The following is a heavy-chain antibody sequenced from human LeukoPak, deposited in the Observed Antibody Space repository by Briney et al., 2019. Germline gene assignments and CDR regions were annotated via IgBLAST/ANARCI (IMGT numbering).Heavy chain of an antibody. CDR3: AKRGVVIRVILVGFHKEAYYFDS. CDR2: ISDSGGST. J-gene: IGHJ4*02. Sequence: GSLRLSCAVSGITLSNYGMSWVRQAPGKGLEWVAGISDSGGSTNYADSVKGRFTISRDNHKNTLYLQMNSLRAEDTAVYFCAKRGVVIRVILVGFHKEAYYFDSWGQGALVTASS. CDR1: GITLSNYG. V-gene: IGHV3-23*01. D-gene: IGHD3-22*01.